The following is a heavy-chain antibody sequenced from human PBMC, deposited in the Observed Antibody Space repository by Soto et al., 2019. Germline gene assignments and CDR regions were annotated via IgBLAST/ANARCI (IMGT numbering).Heavy chain of an antibody. V-gene: IGHV1-69*13. D-gene: IGHD2-2*01. Sequence: GASVKVSCKASGGTFSSNAISWVRQAPGQGLEWMGGFIPIHGTANYAQKFQGRVTIIAVESTSTAYMELSSLRSEDTAVYYCARRGYCSSTSCPIHAFDIWGQGTMVTVSS. J-gene: IGHJ3*02. CDR2: FIPIHGTA. CDR3: ARRGYCSSTSCPIHAFDI. CDR1: GGTFSSNA.